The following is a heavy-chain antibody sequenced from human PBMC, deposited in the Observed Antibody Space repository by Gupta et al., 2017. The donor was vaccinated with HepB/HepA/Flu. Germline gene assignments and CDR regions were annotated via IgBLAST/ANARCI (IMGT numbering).Heavy chain of an antibody. J-gene: IGHJ3*02. CDR3: ARCSGSSGYYHDAFDI. V-gene: IGHV3-48*03. Sequence: EVQLVESGGGLVQPGGSLRLSCAGSGFFFNFYAMNWVRQAPGKGLEWVSYISSSGSTIKHADSVKGRFTISRDNAKNSLYLQMNSLRAEDTAVYYCARCSGSSGYYHDAFDIWGQGTMVTVSS. D-gene: IGHD3-22*01. CDR2: ISSSGSTI. CDR1: GFFFNFYA.